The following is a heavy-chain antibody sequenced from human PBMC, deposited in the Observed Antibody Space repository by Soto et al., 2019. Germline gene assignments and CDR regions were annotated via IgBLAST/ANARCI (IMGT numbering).Heavy chain of an antibody. V-gene: IGHV4-34*01. CDR3: ARGYYYGSGSYYFDY. Sequence: LSLTCAVYGGSFSGYYWSWIRQPPGKGLEWIGEINHSGSTNYNPSLKSRVTISVDTSKNQFSLKLSSVTAADTAVYYCARGYYYGSGSYYFDYWGQGTLVTVSS. J-gene: IGHJ4*02. D-gene: IGHD3-10*01. CDR2: INHSGST. CDR1: GGSFSGYY.